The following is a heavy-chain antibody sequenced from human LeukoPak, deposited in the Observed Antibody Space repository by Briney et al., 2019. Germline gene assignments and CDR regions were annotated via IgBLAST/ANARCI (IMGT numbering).Heavy chain of an antibody. J-gene: IGHJ4*02. CDR3: AKGTGYSYGDRPFDY. Sequence: GGSLRLSCAASGFTFSNYAMSWVRQAPGKGLEWVSAISGSGGSTYYADSVKGRFTISRDNSKNTLYLQMNSLRAEDTAVYYCAKGTGYSYGDRPFDYWGQGTLVTVSS. V-gene: IGHV3-23*01. D-gene: IGHD5-18*01. CDR1: GFTFSNYA. CDR2: ISGSGGST.